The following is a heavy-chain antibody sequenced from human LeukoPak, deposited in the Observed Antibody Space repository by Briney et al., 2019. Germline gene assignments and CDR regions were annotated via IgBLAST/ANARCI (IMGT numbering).Heavy chain of an antibody. CDR2: IYYSGDT. Sequence: SQTLSLTCTVSGVSITTGFHWNWIRQRPGEGLEWIGHIYYSGDTYYNPSLKSRVTISVDTSKNQFSLKLSSVTAADTAVCYCARRQTSSSGTFWGQGTLVTVSS. D-gene: IGHD3-22*01. J-gene: IGHJ4*02. CDR1: GVSITTGFH. V-gene: IGHV4-30-4*01. CDR3: ARRQTSSSGTF.